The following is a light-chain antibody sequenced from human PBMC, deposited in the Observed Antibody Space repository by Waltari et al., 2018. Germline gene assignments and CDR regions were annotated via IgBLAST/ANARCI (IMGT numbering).Light chain of an antibody. CDR3: QQYDNYWT. Sequence: DIQMTQSPSTLSASVGDRVTITCRASQSISNWLAWYQQKPGKAPKLLIYKASNLESGVPSRFSGSGSGTEFTLTLSSLQPDDFATYYCQQYDNYWTFGQGTKVEI. V-gene: IGKV1-5*03. CDR2: KAS. CDR1: QSISNW. J-gene: IGKJ1*01.